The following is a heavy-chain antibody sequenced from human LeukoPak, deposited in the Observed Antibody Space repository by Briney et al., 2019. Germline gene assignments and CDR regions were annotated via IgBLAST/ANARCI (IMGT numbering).Heavy chain of an antibody. J-gene: IGHJ4*02. CDR2: IKSKTDRGTT. D-gene: IGHD3-22*01. CDR1: GFTFNHAW. Sequence: PGGSLRLSCAASGFTFNHAWMSWVRQAPGKWLEWVGRIKSKTDRGTTDYAAPVKGRFTISRDESKNTLYLQMNSLKTQHTAVYYCTTVGSSRYYYYFDYWGQGSLVTVSS. V-gene: IGHV3-15*01. CDR3: TTVGSSRYYYYFDY.